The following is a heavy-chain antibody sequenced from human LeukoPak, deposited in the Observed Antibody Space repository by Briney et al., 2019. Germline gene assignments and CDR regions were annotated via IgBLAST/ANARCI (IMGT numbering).Heavy chain of an antibody. CDR3: ARDRFSWWGYSSSRAQDY. CDR1: GFTFSSYV. V-gene: IGHV3-66*01. J-gene: IGHJ4*02. D-gene: IGHD6-13*01. CDR2: IYSGGST. Sequence: GGSLRLSCAASGFTFSSYVMTWVRQAPGKGLEWVSVIYSGGSTYYADSVKGRFTISRDNSKNTLYLQMNSLRAEDTAVYYCARDRFSWWGYSSSRAQDYWGQGTLVTVSS.